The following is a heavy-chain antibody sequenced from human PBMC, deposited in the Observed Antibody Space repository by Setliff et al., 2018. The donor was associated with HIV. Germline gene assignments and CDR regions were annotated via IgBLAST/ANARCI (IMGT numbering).Heavy chain of an antibody. CDR1: GFTFTNAW. CDR2: IKSKTDGETE. J-gene: IGHJ4*02. D-gene: IGHD3-10*01. V-gene: IGHV3-15*01. CDR3: TTAVAQNWYGSGNENY. Sequence: NTGGSLRLSCAASGFTFTNAWMSWVRQAPGKGLEWVGRIKSKTDGETEDYAAPVKGRFTISRDDSRSTLYLQMNSLITEDTALYYCTTAVAQNWYGSGNENYWGQGTLVTVSS.